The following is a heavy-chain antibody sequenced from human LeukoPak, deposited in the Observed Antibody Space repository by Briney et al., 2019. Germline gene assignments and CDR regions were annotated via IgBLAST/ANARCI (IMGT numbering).Heavy chain of an antibody. CDR2: INPNSGGT. CDR3: AREVGSYYYYGMDV. J-gene: IGHJ6*02. V-gene: IGHV1-2*02. Sequence: ASVKVSCKASGYTFTGYYMHWVRQAPGQGLEWMGWINPNSGGTNYAQKFQGRVTMTRDTSISTAYMELSRLRSDDTAVYYCAREVGSYYYYGMDVWGQGTTVTVSS. CDR1: GYTFTGYY. D-gene: IGHD1-26*01.